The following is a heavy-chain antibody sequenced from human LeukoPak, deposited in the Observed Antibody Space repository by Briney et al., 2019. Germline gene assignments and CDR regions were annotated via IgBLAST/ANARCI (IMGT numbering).Heavy chain of an antibody. CDR1: GGSVSSGSYY. CDR3: ARHDRIVASPLV. J-gene: IGHJ4*02. D-gene: IGHD2-15*01. Sequence: SETLSLTCTVSGGSVSSGSYYWSWIRQPQGKGLEWIGYVYWTGNTNYNPSLKSRVTMSVDTSKNQFSLKLSSVTAVDTAVYYCARHDRIVASPLVWGQGILVTVSS. V-gene: IGHV4-61*01. CDR2: VYWTGNT.